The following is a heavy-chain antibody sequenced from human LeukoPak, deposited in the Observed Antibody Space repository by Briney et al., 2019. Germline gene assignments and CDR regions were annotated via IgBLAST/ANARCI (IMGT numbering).Heavy chain of an antibody. D-gene: IGHD4/OR15-4a*01. Sequence: GRSLRLSCAASGFTFSSYRMNWVRQVPGKGLEWVSSISSSSSYIYYADSVKGRFTISRDNAKNSLFLQMHSLRAEDTAVYYCATDDYGAFDYWGQGTLVTVSS. J-gene: IGHJ4*02. CDR3: ATDDYGAFDY. CDR1: GFTFSSYR. CDR2: ISSSSSYI. V-gene: IGHV3-21*01.